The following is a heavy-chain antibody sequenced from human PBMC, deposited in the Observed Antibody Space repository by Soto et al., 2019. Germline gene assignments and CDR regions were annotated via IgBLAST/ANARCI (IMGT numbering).Heavy chain of an antibody. Sequence: EVQLVESEGGLVQRGGALRRTCAAPGFTLNNYGMHWDRQPPGQGLVWVANIQKDGSRTTYAYSVKGRFTISRDNAKNTMYLHMDSLRAEDTAVYYCGRGDLGGFDLWGQGTTVTVSS. CDR2: IQKDGSRT. CDR3: GRGDLGGFDL. V-gene: IGHV3-74*01. D-gene: IGHD2-21*02. J-gene: IGHJ3*01. CDR1: GFTLNNYG.